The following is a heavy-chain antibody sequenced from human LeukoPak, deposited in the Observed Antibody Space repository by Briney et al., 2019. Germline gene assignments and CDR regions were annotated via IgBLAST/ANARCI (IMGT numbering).Heavy chain of an antibody. D-gene: IGHD4-17*01. CDR1: GVTFSGYY. J-gene: IGHJ4*02. V-gene: IGHV3-69-1*01. CDR3: ATGFDYVDSGY. Sequence: PSGSLTLSCAASGVTFSGYYWNWVRQAPGKGLEWVWDISISNSIYYAHSVKGRFTISRDNAKNSLYLQMNNLRADDTAVYYCATGFDYVDSGYWGQGTLVTVSS. CDR2: ISISNSI.